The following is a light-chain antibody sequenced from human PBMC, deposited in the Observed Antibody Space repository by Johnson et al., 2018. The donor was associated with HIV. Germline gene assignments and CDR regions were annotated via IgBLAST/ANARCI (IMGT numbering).Light chain of an antibody. Sequence: QSVLTQPPSVSAAPGQKVTISCSGTSSNIGNHYVSWYQQLPGTAPKLLIYENNKRPSGIPDRFSGSKSGTSATLGITGLSTGDEADYYCGTWDSSLSAGPYVFGTGTKVTVL. J-gene: IGLJ1*01. CDR3: GTWDSSLSAGPYV. V-gene: IGLV1-51*02. CDR2: ENN. CDR1: SSNIGNHY.